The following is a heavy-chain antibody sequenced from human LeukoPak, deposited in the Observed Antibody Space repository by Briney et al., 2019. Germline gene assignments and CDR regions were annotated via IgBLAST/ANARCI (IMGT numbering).Heavy chain of an antibody. CDR3: ARARIGYCSGGSCYEYYFDY. Sequence: GGPLRLSCAASGFTFSSYSMNWVRQAPGKGLEWVSSISSSSSYIYYADSVKGRFTISRDNAKNPLYLQMNSLRAEDTAVYYCARARIGYCSGGSCYEYYFDYWGQGTLVTVSS. J-gene: IGHJ4*02. D-gene: IGHD2-15*01. CDR1: GFTFSSYS. CDR2: ISSSSSYI. V-gene: IGHV3-21*01.